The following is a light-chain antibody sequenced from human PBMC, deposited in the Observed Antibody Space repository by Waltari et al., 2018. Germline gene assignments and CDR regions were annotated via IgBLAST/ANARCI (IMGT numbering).Light chain of an antibody. CDR1: SGHSSFA. Sequence: QLVLTQSPSASASLGASVQLTCTLSSGHSSFAIAWHQQQPEKGPRYLMKLNSAGSHNKGDGIPDRFSGSSSGAERYLTISSLQSEDEADYYCQTWATGIRVFGGGTKLTVL. CDR2: LNSAGSH. CDR3: QTWATGIRV. V-gene: IGLV4-69*01. J-gene: IGLJ3*02.